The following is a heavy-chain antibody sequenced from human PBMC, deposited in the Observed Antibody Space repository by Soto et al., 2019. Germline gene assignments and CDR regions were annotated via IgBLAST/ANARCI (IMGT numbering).Heavy chain of an antibody. V-gene: IGHV1-69*06. CDR3: ARARTGTTYVDY. Sequence: SVKVSCKXSGGTFSSYAISWVRQAPGQGLEWMGGIIPIFGTANYAQKFQGRVTITADKSTSTAYMELSSLRSEDTAVYYCARARTGTTYVDYWGQGTLVTVSS. D-gene: IGHD1-1*01. CDR2: IIPIFGTA. CDR1: GGTFSSYA. J-gene: IGHJ4*02.